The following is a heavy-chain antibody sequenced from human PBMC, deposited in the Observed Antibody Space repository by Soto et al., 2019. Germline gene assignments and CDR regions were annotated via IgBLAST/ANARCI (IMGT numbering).Heavy chain of an antibody. CDR3: AAATTWNFHFPY. CDR2: IWYDGSNK. J-gene: IGHJ4*02. Sequence: QAQLVESGGGVVQPGTSLRLSCAASGFTISTHGMHWVRQAPGKGLEWLANIWYDGSNKFYAESVKGRFSISKDNSKNTLYLQRSSQRAEDTAVYYCAAATTWNFHFPYWGQGTQVTVSS. CDR1: GFTISTHG. V-gene: IGHV3-33*03. D-gene: IGHD1-7*01.